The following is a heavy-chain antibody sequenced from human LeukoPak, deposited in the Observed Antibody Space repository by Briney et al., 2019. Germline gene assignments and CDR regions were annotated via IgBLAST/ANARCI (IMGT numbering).Heavy chain of an antibody. V-gene: IGHV4-34*01. CDR3: ARGSDQLLYYYYGMDV. Sequence: SETLSLTCTVSGGSISSYYWSWIRQPPGKGLEWIGEINHSGSTNYNPSLKSRVTISVDTSKNQFSLKLSSVTAADTAVYYCARGSDQLLYYYYGMDVWGQGTTVTVSS. CDR1: GGSISSYY. D-gene: IGHD2-2*01. CDR2: INHSGST. J-gene: IGHJ6*02.